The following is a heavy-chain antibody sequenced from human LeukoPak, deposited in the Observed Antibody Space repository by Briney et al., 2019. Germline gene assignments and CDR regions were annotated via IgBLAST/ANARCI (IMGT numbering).Heavy chain of an antibody. J-gene: IGHJ4*02. V-gene: IGHV4-59*08. CDR3: ARHPSLAATFDY. CDR1: GGSLSGYY. CDR2: IYYSGRN. Sequence: SETLSLTCTVSGGSLSGYYWSWIRQPPGKGLEWIGFIYYSGRNNYNPSLKGRVAISVDTSRNQFSLRLSSVTAADTAVYYCARHPSLAATFDYWGQGILVTVSS. D-gene: IGHD6-25*01.